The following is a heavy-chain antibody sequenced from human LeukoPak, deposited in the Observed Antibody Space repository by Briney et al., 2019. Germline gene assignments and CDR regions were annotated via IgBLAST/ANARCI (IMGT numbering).Heavy chain of an antibody. J-gene: IGHJ5*02. Sequence: ASVKVSCKASGYTFTSYAMNWVRQAPGQGLEWMGWINTNTGNPTYAQGFTGRFVFSLDTSVSTAYLQICSLKAEDTAVYYCARDRVAFKIAAAGKNWFDPWGQGTLVTVS. CDR1: GYTFTSYA. D-gene: IGHD6-13*01. CDR2: INTNTGNP. CDR3: ARDRVAFKIAAAGKNWFDP. V-gene: IGHV7-4-1*01.